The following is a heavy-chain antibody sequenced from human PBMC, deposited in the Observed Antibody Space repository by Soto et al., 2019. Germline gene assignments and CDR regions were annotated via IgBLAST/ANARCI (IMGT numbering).Heavy chain of an antibody. D-gene: IGHD3-10*01. CDR2: IIPLYGTV. Sequence: QAHLAQSGAEVKKPGSSVTVSCKASGGTFNSYGISWVRQAPGQGLDWMGVIIPLYGTVNYAQKFQGRVSITADKSTSTAYMDLNSLRSDDTAVQYCARVRVIRGVIPSHFSLGGQGTLVTVSS. CDR3: ARVRVIRGVIPSHFSL. J-gene: IGHJ4*02. CDR1: GGTFNSYG. V-gene: IGHV1-69*06.